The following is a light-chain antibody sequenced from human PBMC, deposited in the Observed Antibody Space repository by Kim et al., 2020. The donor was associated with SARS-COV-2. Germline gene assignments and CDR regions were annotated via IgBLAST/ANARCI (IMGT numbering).Light chain of an antibody. CDR1: QSVTSSF. J-gene: IGKJ4*01. Sequence: EIVLTQSPGTLSLSPGERATLSCRASQSVTSSFLAWYQQKPGQAPRLLIYGASGRATGIPDRFSGSGSGTDFTLTISRLEPGDFAVYYCQQYGSSPLTFGGGTKVDIK. V-gene: IGKV3-20*01. CDR3: QQYGSSPLT. CDR2: GAS.